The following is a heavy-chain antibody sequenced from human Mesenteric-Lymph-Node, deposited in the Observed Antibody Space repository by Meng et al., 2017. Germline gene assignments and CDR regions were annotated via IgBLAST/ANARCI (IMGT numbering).Heavy chain of an antibody. CDR2: IYWDDHK. J-gene: IGHJ4*02. CDR1: GFSLSTSGVG. CDR3: AHRPGGLNLFDY. D-gene: IGHD3-16*01. V-gene: IGHV2-5*02. Sequence: LRESGPTLVKPTQTLTLTCTFSGFSLSTSGVGVGWIRQPPGKAPEWLALIYWDDHKRYSPSLKSRLTITKDTSKNQVVLTMTNMDPVDTATYYCAHRPGGLNLFDYWGQGTLVTVSS.